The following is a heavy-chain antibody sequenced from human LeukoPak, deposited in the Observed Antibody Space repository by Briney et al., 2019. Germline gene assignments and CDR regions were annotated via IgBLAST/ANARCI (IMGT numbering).Heavy chain of an antibody. J-gene: IGHJ3*02. CDR1: GGSISSSSYY. D-gene: IGHD4-11*01. CDR3: ARAPWAYGNYVHAFDI. V-gene: IGHV4-39*07. CDR2: IYYSGST. Sequence: SETLSLTCTVSGGSISSSSYYWGWIRQPPGKGLEWIGSIYYSGSTYYNPSLKSRVSISIDTSNNDLSLKVTSVTAADTAGYYCARAPWAYGNYVHAFDIWGQGTMVTVSS.